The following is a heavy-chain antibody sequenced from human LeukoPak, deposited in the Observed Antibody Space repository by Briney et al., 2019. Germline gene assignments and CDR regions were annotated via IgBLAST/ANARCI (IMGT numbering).Heavy chain of an antibody. J-gene: IGHJ3*02. CDR1: GGSISSYY. D-gene: IGHD2-21*02. CDR2: IYYSGST. CDR3: ARVYCGGDCYLAGAFDI. Sequence: TSETLSLTCTVSGGSISSYYWSWFRQPPGKGLEWIGYIYYSGSTNYNPSLKSRVTISVDTSKNQFSLKLSSVTAADTAVYYCARVYCGGDCYLAGAFDIWGQGTMVTVSS. V-gene: IGHV4-59*01.